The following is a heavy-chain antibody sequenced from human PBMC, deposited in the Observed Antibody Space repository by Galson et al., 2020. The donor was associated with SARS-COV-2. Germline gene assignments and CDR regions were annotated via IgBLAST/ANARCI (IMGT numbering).Heavy chain of an antibody. CDR2: IYTSGST. Sequence: SETLSLTCTVSGGSISSGSYYWSWIRQPAGKGLEWIGRIYTSGSTNYNPSLKSRVTISVDTSKNQFSLKLSSVTAADTAVYYCARGRNSIFGYWGQGTLVTVSS. D-gene: IGHD2-21*01. CDR1: GGSISSGSYY. CDR3: ARGRNSIFGY. V-gene: IGHV4-61*02. J-gene: IGHJ4*02.